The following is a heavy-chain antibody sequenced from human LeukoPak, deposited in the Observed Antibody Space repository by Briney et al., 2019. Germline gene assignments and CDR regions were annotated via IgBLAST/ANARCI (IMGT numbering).Heavy chain of an antibody. CDR3: ARPYYYGSGNYYLDY. Sequence: GESLKISCKGSGYSFTNSWIGWVRQMPGKGLEWMGFIYPGDSNTRYSPSFQGQVTISADKSISTAYLQWSSLKASDTAMYYCARPYYYGSGNYYLDYWGQGTLVTVSS. CDR2: IYPGDSNT. V-gene: IGHV5-51*01. J-gene: IGHJ4*02. CDR1: GYSFTNSW. D-gene: IGHD3-10*01.